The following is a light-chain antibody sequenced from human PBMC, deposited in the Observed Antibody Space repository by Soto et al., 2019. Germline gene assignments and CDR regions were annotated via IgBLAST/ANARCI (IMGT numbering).Light chain of an antibody. CDR2: GAS. CDR1: QSVTSSY. Sequence: EIVLTQSPGTLSLSPGERATLSCRASQSVTSSYLAWYQQKPGQAPRLLIYGASGRATGIPDRFSGSESGTDFTLTISRLEPEDFAVYYCQQYGSSFTFGPGTKVDIK. CDR3: QQYGSSFT. J-gene: IGKJ3*01. V-gene: IGKV3-20*01.